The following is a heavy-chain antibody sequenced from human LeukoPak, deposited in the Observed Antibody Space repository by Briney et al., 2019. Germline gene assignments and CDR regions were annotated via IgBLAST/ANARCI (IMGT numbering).Heavy chain of an antibody. D-gene: IGHD5-18*01. CDR3: ARGARGYSYGHFDY. J-gene: IGHJ4*02. CDR1: GGSISSCY. V-gene: IGHV4-59*01. Sequence: KPSETLSLTCTVSGGSISSCYWSWIRQPPGKGLEWIGYIYYSGSTNYNPSLKSRVTISVDTSKNQFSLKLSSVTAADTAVYYCARGARGYSYGHFDYWGQGTLVTVSS. CDR2: IYYSGST.